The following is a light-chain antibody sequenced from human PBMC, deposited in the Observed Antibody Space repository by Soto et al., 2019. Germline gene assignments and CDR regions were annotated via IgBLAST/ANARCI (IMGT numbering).Light chain of an antibody. V-gene: IGKV1-5*03. Sequence: DIQMTQSPSTLSASVGDSVTITCRASQSISPWLAWYQQKPGKAPTLLIYKASSLEGGVPSRFSGSGSGTDLNITISSLQPDDFATYYCQQYNTYPLTFGGGTTVEIK. J-gene: IGKJ4*01. CDR3: QQYNTYPLT. CDR1: QSISPW. CDR2: KAS.